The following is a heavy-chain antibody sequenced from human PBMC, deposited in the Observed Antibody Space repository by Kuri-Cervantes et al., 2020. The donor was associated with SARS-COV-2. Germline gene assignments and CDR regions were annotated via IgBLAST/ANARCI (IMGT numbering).Heavy chain of an antibody. J-gene: IGHJ6*03. CDR1: GFTFSSYS. CDR2: ISYDGSNK. CDR3: ARDFFNGNCYYYMDV. D-gene: IGHD1-7*01. Sequence: GGSLRLSCAASGFTFSSYSMNWVRQAPGKGLEWVAVISYDGSNKYYADSVKGRFTISRDNSKNTLYLQMNSLRAEDTAVYYCARDFFNGNCYYYMDVWGKGTTVTVSS. V-gene: IGHV3-30*03.